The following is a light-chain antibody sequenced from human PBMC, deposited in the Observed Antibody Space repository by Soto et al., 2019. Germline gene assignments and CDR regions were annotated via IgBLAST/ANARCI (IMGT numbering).Light chain of an antibody. J-gene: IGLJ1*01. V-gene: IGLV1-40*01. CDR3: QSYDSSLSGFV. Sequence: QSVLTQPPSVSGAPGQRVTISCTGASSNIGAGFDVHWYQLLPGTAPKLLISGNNNRPSGVPDRFSGSKSGTSASLAITGLRVEDEADYYCQSYDSSLSGFVFGTGPKLTVL. CDR1: SSNIGAGFD. CDR2: GNN.